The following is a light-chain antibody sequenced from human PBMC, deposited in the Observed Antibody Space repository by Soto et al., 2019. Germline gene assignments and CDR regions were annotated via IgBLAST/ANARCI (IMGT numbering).Light chain of an antibody. CDR2: AAS. CDR1: QSVSSN. Sequence: EILMTQSPATLSASPGDRATITCRASQSVSSNLAWYQQKPGQAPRLLIYAASTLQSGVPTRFSGSGSGTDFTLTISSLQPEDVATYYCQNYNSAPRTFGQGTKVEIK. CDR3: QNYNSAPRT. V-gene: IGKV1-27*01. J-gene: IGKJ1*01.